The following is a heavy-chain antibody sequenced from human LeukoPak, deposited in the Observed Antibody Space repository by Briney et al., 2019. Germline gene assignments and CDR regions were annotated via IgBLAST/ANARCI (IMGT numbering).Heavy chain of an antibody. CDR3: AKSPSGRSRISRFDY. D-gene: IGHD1-26*01. J-gene: IGHJ4*02. Sequence: GGSLRLSCAASGFTFSSYGMHWVRQAPGKGLEWVAVISYDGSNKYYADSVNGRFTISRDNSKNTLSLQMNSLGAEDTAVYYCAKSPSGRSRISRFDYWGQGILVTVSS. CDR1: GFTFSSYG. CDR2: ISYDGSNK. V-gene: IGHV3-30*18.